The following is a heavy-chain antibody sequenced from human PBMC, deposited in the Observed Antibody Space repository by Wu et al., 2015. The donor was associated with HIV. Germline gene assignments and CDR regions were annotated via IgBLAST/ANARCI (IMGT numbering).Heavy chain of an antibody. V-gene: IGHV1-69*05. CDR3: AREIEDPAIMVRAGFDP. J-gene: IGHJ5*02. Sequence: QVQLVQSGAEVQKPGSSVKVSCEASGGTFNKYAITWVRQAPGRGLEWMGGTTPMFGTTNYAQKFQGRVTITSDVYTSTVYMELSSLRSEDTAIYYCAREIEDPAIMVRAGFDPWGQGTLVTVSS. D-gene: IGHD3-10*01. CDR1: GGTFNKYA. CDR2: TTPMFGTT.